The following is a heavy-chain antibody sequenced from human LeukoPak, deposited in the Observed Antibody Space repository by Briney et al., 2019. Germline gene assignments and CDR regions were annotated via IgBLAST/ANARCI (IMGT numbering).Heavy chain of an antibody. CDR2: VYYSAST. V-gene: IGHV4-59*01. CDR1: GGSINGYY. Sequence: KPSETLSLTCTVSGGSINGYYWSWLRQPPGKGLEGIGYVYYSASTNYSPSLKSRVTISVDTSKKQFSLRLSSVTAAETAVYYCARGIMTTVPTFDYWGQGTLVTVSS. J-gene: IGHJ4*02. CDR3: ARGIMTTVPTFDY. D-gene: IGHD4-17*01.